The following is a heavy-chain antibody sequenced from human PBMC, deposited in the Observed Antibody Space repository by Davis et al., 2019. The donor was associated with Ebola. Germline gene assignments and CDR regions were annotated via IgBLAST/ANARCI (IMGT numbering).Heavy chain of an antibody. D-gene: IGHD3-22*01. CDR1: GFTFSSYG. V-gene: IGHV3-33*01. J-gene: IGHJ4*02. CDR3: ARGRAFSSGYYDY. Sequence: PGGSLRLSCAASGFTFSSYGMHWVRQAPGKGLEWLAVIWYDGSNKYYADSVKGRFTISRDNSKNTLYLQMNSLRAEDTAVYYCARGRAFSSGYYDYWGQGTLVTVSS. CDR2: IWYDGSNK.